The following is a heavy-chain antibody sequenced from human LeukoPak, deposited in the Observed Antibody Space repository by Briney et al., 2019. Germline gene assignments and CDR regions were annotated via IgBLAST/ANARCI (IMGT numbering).Heavy chain of an antibody. D-gene: IGHD3-10*01. CDR1: GGSISSSSYY. Sequence: PSETLSLTCTVSGGSISSSSYYWGWVRQAPGKGLEWVSAISGSGGSTYYADSVKGRFTISRDNSKNTLYLQMNSLRAEDTAVYYCARDPLRITQRGYFEYWGQGTLVTVSS. V-gene: IGHV3-23*01. CDR2: ISGSGGST. J-gene: IGHJ4*02. CDR3: ARDPLRITQRGYFEY.